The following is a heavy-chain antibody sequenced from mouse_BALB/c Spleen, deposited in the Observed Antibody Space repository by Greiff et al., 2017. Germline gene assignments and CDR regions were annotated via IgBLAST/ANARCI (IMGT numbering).Heavy chain of an antibody. V-gene: IGHV1-69*02. CDR1: GYTFTSYW. J-gene: IGHJ4*01. D-gene: IGHD1-1*01. CDR3: ARMITYYYGSSYAMDY. CDR2: IDPSDSYT. Sequence: QVQLKQPGAELVKPGASVKLSCKASGYTFTSYWMHWVKQRPGQGLEWIGEIDPSDSYTNYNQKFKGKATLTVDKSSSTAYMQLSSLTSEDSAVYYCARMITYYYGSSYAMDYWGQGTSVTVSS.